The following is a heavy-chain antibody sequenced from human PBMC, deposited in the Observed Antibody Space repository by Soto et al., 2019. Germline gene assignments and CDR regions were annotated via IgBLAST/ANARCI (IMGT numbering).Heavy chain of an antibody. D-gene: IGHD3-22*01. CDR1: GGTFSSYT. V-gene: IGHV1-69*04. J-gene: IGHJ3*02. CDR3: ARDDYYDSSGPSDAFDI. CDR2: IIPILGIA. Sequence: GASVKVSCKASGGTFSSYTISWVRQAPGQGLEWMGRIIPILGIANYAQKFQGRVTITADKSTSTAYMELSSLRSEDTAVYYCARDDYYDSSGPSDAFDIWGQGTMVTVSS.